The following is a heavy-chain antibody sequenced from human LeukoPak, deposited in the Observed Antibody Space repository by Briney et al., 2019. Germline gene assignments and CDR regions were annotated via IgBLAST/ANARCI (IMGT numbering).Heavy chain of an antibody. J-gene: IGHJ4*02. CDR2: ISSSSSYI. V-gene: IGHV3-21*01. CDR3: ARADNYDILTGYSDY. D-gene: IGHD3-9*01. Sequence: GGSLRLSCAASGFTFSRNSMNWVRRAPGKGLEWVSSISSSSSYIYYADSVKGRFTISRDNARNSLYLQMNSLRAEDTAVYYCARADNYDILTGYSDYWGQGTLVTVSS. CDR1: GFTFSRNS.